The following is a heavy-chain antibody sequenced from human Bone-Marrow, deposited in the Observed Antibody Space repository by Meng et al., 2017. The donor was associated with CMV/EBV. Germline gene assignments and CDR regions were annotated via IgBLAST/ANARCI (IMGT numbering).Heavy chain of an antibody. CDR2: FIPVFAAA. V-gene: IGHV1-69*05. Sequence: SVKVSCKASGGTFDTYAISWVRQAPGQGLEWMGSFIPVFAAADYAQKFQGRVTIATDESTSTAYMELTNLKFEDTAIYYCTRDRQMVGNWFDPWGHGTLVTVSS. CDR3: TRDRQMVGNWFDP. J-gene: IGHJ5*02. CDR1: GGTFDTYA. D-gene: IGHD2-8*01.